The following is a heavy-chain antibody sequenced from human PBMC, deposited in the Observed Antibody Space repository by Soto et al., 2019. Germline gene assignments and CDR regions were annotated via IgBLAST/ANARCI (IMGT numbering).Heavy chain of an antibody. V-gene: IGHV4-34*01. J-gene: IGHJ1*01. CDR2: INHSGST. D-gene: IGHD6-19*01. CDR1: GGSFSGYY. CDR3: ARVGGIAVAGPRYFQH. Sequence: QVQLQQWGAGLLKPSETLSLTCAVYGGSFSGYYWSWIRQPPGKGLEWIGEINHSGSTNYNPSLKSRVTISVDTSKNQFSLKLSSVTAADTAVYYCARVGGIAVAGPRYFQHWGQGTLVTVSS.